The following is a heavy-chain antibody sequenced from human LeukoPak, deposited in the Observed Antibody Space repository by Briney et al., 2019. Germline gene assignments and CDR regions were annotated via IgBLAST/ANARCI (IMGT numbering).Heavy chain of an antibody. Sequence: GGSLRLSCAASGFTFSSYAMSWVRQAPGKGLEWVSAISGSGGSTYYADSVKGRFTISRDNSKNTLYLQMNSLRAEDTVVYCCAAMVRGEDDAFDIWGQGTMVTVSP. J-gene: IGHJ3*02. CDR2: ISGSGGST. CDR3: AAMVRGEDDAFDI. CDR1: GFTFSSYA. D-gene: IGHD3-10*01. V-gene: IGHV3-23*01.